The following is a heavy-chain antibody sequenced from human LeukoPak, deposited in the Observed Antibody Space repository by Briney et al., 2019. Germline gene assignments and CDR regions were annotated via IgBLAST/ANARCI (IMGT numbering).Heavy chain of an antibody. D-gene: IGHD3-9*01. CDR1: GGSFSGYY. Sequence: KSSETLSLTCAVYGGSFSGYYWSWIRQPPGKGLEWIGEINLSGSTNYNPSLKSRVTISVDTSKNQFSLKLSSVTAADTAVYYCARGSLRYFDWLLFYYFDYWGQGTLVTVSS. J-gene: IGHJ4*02. CDR3: ARGSLRYFDWLLFYYFDY. CDR2: INLSGST. V-gene: IGHV4-34*01.